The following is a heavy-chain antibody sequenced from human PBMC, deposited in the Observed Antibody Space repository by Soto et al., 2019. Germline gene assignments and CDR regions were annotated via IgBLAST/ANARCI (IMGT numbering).Heavy chain of an antibody. D-gene: IGHD2-8*02. CDR1: GDSISSSDYY. CDR2: IYYSGST. CDR3: ARDKITGLFDY. Sequence: SETLSLTCTVSGDSISSSDYYWGWIRQPPGKGLEWIGNIYYSGSTTYNPSLKSRVTISVDTSNNQISLKLTSVTAADTAVYYCARDKITGLFDYWGQRTLVTVSS. V-gene: IGHV4-39*07. J-gene: IGHJ4*02.